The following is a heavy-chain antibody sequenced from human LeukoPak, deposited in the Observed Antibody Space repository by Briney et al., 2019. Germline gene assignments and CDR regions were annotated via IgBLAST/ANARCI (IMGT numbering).Heavy chain of an antibody. CDR2: ITASGTAI. CDR1: GFTFSSYS. Sequence: PGGSLRLSCAASGFTFSSYSMNWVRQAPGKGLERVSHITASGTAIFYADSVKGRFTISRDNAKNSLYLQMNSLRDEDTAVYYCASSGSYRFDYWGQGTLVTVSS. V-gene: IGHV3-48*02. D-gene: IGHD1-26*01. CDR3: ASSGSYRFDY. J-gene: IGHJ4*02.